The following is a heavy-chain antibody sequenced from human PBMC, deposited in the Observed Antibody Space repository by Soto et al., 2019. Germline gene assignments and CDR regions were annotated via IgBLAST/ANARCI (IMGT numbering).Heavy chain of an antibody. Sequence: GGSLRLSCTASGFTFSSYAMTWVRQAPGKGLEWVSSISFSDGGTYYADSVKGRLTISRDNSKNTLFLQMNSLRVEDTAVYYCVKDDRILGRRYFDLWGRGTLVTVSS. CDR2: ISFSDGGT. D-gene: IGHD2-15*01. CDR3: VKDDRILGRRYFDL. J-gene: IGHJ2*01. CDR1: GFTFSSYA. V-gene: IGHV3-23*01.